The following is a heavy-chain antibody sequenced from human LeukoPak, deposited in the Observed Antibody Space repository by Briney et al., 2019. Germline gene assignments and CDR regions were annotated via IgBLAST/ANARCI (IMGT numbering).Heavy chain of an antibody. Sequence: SVKVSCKASGGTFSSYAISWVRQAPGHGLEWMGGIIPIFGTANYAQKFPGRVTMTSDESTRTAYMELSSLRSEDTAVYYCARDIVVVPAAGGGAFDIWGQGTMVTVSS. CDR1: GGTFSSYA. J-gene: IGHJ3*02. V-gene: IGHV1-69*13. D-gene: IGHD2-2*01. CDR2: IIPIFGTA. CDR3: ARDIVVVPAAGGGAFDI.